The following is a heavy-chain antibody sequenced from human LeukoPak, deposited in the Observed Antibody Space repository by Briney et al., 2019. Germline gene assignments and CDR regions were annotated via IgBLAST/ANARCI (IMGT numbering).Heavy chain of an antibody. Sequence: GGSLRLSCAASGFNFGSYSMTWVRQAPGKGLEWVSVISADSATTFYADSVKGRFTISRDNSKNTLYLQMNSLRAEDTAVYYCASGAVIMSYWGQGTLVTVSS. J-gene: IGHJ4*02. D-gene: IGHD3-10*01. CDR2: ISADSATT. V-gene: IGHV3-23*01. CDR1: GFNFGSYS. CDR3: ASGAVIMSY.